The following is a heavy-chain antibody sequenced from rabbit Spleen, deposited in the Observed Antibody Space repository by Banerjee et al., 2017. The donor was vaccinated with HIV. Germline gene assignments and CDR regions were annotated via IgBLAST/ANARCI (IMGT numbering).Heavy chain of an antibody. D-gene: IGHD1-1*01. CDR1: GFDLSNYYY. Sequence: QTLEESGGDLVKPGASLTLTCTASGFDLSNYYYIYWVRQAPGKGLEWIGCIYTGGSGGIYYASWAKGRFTISKTSSTTVTLQMTSLTAADTATYFCARDLDGVIGWNFGWWGPGTLVTVS. CDR2: IYTGGSGGI. J-gene: IGHJ4*01. CDR3: ARDLDGVIGWNFGW. V-gene: IGHV1S40*01.